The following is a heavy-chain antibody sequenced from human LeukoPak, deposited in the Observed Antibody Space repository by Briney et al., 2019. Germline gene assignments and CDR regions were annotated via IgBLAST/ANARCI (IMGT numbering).Heavy chain of an antibody. CDR1: GFTFSSYS. J-gene: IGHJ4*02. CDR3: AKVSYQLLPAHFDY. CDR2: ISSSSSYI. D-gene: IGHD2-2*01. V-gene: IGHV3-21*04. Sequence: GGSLRLSCAPSGFTFSSYSMNWVRQAAGKGLEWVSSISSSSSYIYYADSVKGRFTISRDNSKNTLYLQMNSLRAEDTAVYYCAKVSYQLLPAHFDYWGQGTLVTVSS.